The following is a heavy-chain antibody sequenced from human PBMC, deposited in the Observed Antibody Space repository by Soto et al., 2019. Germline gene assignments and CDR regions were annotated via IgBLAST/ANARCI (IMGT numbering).Heavy chain of an antibody. V-gene: IGHV3-30*18. J-gene: IGHJ4*02. CDR2: ISYDGSNK. D-gene: IGHD6-13*01. CDR3: ANEAAAAVTDY. CDR1: GFTFSSYG. Sequence: QVQLVESGGGVVQPGRSLRLSCAASGFTFSSYGMHWVRQAPGKGLEWVAVISYDGSNKYYADSVKGRFTISRDNSKNKLYLQMNSLRAEDTAVYYCANEAAAAVTDYWGQGTLVTVSS.